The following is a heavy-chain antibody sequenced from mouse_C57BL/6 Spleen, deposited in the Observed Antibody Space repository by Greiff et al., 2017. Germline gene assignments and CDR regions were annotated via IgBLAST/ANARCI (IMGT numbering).Heavy chain of an antibody. J-gene: IGHJ2*01. CDR2: ISDGGSYT. Sequence: EVKLVESGGGLVKPGGSLKLSCAASGFTFSSYVMSWVRQTPEKRLEWVATISDGGSYTNYPDKVKGRITITRDNAKNNLYLQLSHLKSEDTAMYYCARETKTAQVFSFGCWGQGATLSVSS. CDR3: ARETKTAQVFSFGC. D-gene: IGHD3-2*02. V-gene: IGHV5-4*01. CDR1: GFTFSSYV.